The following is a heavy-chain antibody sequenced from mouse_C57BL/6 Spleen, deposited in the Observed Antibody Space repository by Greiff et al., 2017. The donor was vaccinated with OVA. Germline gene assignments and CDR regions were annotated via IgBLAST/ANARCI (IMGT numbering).Heavy chain of an antibody. Sequence: EVQLVESGGGLVQPGGSLKLSCAASGFTFSDYYMYWVRQTPEKRLEWVAYISNGGGSTYYPDTVKGRFTISRDNAKNTLYLQMSRLKSEDTAMYYCARLDYSNYEAMDYWGQGTSVTVSS. J-gene: IGHJ4*01. D-gene: IGHD2-5*01. V-gene: IGHV5-12*01. CDR2: ISNGGGST. CDR1: GFTFSDYY. CDR3: ARLDYSNYEAMDY.